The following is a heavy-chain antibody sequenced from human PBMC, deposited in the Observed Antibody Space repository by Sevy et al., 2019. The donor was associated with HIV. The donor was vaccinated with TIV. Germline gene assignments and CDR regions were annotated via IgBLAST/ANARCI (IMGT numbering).Heavy chain of an antibody. CDR1: GFSFSTYA. CDR2: ISGSGSNT. Sequence: GGSLRLSCAASGFSFSTYAMTWVRQAPGKGLEWVSAISGSGSNTYNADSVKGRFTISRENPKNTLYLQMNSLRAEDTTVYYCAKEGPGYNYDSSGYFPYWGQGTLVTVSS. D-gene: IGHD3-22*01. CDR3: AKEGPGYNYDSSGYFPY. J-gene: IGHJ4*02. V-gene: IGHV3-23*01.